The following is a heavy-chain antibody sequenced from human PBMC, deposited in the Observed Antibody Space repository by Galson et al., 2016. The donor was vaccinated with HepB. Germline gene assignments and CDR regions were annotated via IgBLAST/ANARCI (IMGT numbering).Heavy chain of an antibody. V-gene: IGHV6-1*01. CDR2: TFYRSNWQN. CDR3: ARSYLLGRGFGW. J-gene: IGHJ4*02. Sequence: CAISGDSVSSNSAGWNWIRQSPSRGLEWLGRTFYRSNWQNDYAESVKRRITINPDTSKNQFSLQLNSVTPDDTAMYYCARSYLLGRGFGWWGQGTLVTVSS. CDR1: GDSVSSNSAG. D-gene: IGHD7-27*01.